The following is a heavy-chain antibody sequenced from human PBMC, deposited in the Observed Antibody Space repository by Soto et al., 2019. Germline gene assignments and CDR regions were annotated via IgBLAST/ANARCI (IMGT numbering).Heavy chain of an antibody. D-gene: IGHD5-18*01. CDR1: GGSISSSSYY. Sequence: QLQLQESGPGLVKPSETLSLTCTVSGGSISSSSYYWGWIRQPPGKGLEWIGSIYYSGSTYYNPSLKSRVTISVDTSKNHFSLKLSSVTAADTDVYYCARGYSYGFFDYWGQGTLVTVSS. CDR2: IYYSGST. CDR3: ARGYSYGFFDY. J-gene: IGHJ4*02. V-gene: IGHV4-39*02.